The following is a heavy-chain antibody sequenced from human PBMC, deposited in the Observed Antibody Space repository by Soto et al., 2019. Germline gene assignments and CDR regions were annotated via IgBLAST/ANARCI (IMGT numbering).Heavy chain of an antibody. D-gene: IGHD4-17*01. J-gene: IGHJ4*02. Sequence: EVQLVESGGGLVQPGGSLRLSCAASGFTFSRYWMHWVRQAPGKGLVWVSTINSDGSSTTYADSVKGRFTISRDNAKNTLYLKMNSLRAEDTAVYYCARGITVTTYGVDYWGQGTLVIVSS. CDR2: INSDGSST. CDR3: ARGITVTTYGVDY. CDR1: GFTFSRYW. V-gene: IGHV3-74*01.